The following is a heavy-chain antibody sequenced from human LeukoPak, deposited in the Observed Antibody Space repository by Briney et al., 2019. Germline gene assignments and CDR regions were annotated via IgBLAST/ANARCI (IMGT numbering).Heavy chain of an antibody. V-gene: IGHV4-39*07. J-gene: IGHJ3*02. CDR2: IYYSGIT. CDR1: VGSVTTSSFY. CDR3: AKSGPAAGRPDDFDI. Sequence: SGTLSLTCTLSVGSVTTSSFYWAWIRQPPGKGLECIGTIYYSGITYYHSSLKSRVTISVDTSKNQFSLKLNSVTAADTAVYFCAKSGPAAGRPDDFDIWGKGTMVTVSS. D-gene: IGHD2-2*01.